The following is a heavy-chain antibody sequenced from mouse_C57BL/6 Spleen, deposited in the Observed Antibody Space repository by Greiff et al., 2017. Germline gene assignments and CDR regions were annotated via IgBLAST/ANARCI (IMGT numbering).Heavy chain of an antibody. D-gene: IGHD1-1*01. J-gene: IGHJ4*01. Sequence: QVQLQQSGPELVKPGASVKISCKASGYAFSSSWMNWVKQRPGKGLEWIGRIYPGDGDTTYNGKFKGKATLTADKSSSTSYMQLSSLTSEDSAVYFCARSNYGSSYYYALDYWGQGTSVTVSS. CDR3: ARSNYGSSYYYALDY. V-gene: IGHV1-82*01. CDR2: IYPGDGDT. CDR1: GYAFSSSW.